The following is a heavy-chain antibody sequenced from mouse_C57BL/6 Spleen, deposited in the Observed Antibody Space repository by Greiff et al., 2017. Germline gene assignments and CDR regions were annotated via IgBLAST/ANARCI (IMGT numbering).Heavy chain of an antibody. CDR1: GFTFSSYT. J-gene: IGHJ1*03. Sequence: DVKLVESGGGLVKPGGSLKLSCAASGFTFSSYTMSWVRQTPEKRLEWVATISGGGGNTYYPDSVKGRFTISRDNAKNTLYLQMSSLRSEDTALYYCARRVITTVVATGYFDVWGTGTTVTVSS. D-gene: IGHD1-1*01. CDR2: ISGGGGNT. V-gene: IGHV5-9*01. CDR3: ARRVITTVVATGYFDV.